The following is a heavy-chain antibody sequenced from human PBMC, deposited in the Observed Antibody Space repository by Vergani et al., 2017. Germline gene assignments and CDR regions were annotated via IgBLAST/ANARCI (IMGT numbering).Heavy chain of an antibody. D-gene: IGHD4-11*01. V-gene: IGHV4-34*01. Sequence: QVQLQQWGGGLLKPSDTLSLTCVVNGGSFTSYHWTWIRQSPGEGLEWVGDIDHTGRPDYNPSLKSRLTMSVDKSRNQFSLTINSVTATDTAIYFCARVNTETNGHLYYYYYMDVWGQGTAVTVS. CDR2: IDHTGRP. CDR1: GGSFTSYH. CDR3: ARVNTETNGHLYYYYYMDV. J-gene: IGHJ6*03.